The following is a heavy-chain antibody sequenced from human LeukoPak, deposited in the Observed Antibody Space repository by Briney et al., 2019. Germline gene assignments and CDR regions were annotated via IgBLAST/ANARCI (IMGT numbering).Heavy chain of an antibody. V-gene: IGHV3-30*02. D-gene: IGHD6-13*01. CDR3: AKDPIAAAGTVAEYFQH. Sequence: GSLRLSCAASGFTFSSYGMHWVRQAPGKGLEWVAFIRYDGSNKYYADSVKGRFTISRDNSKNTLYLQMNSLRAEDTAVYYCAKDPIAAAGTVAEYFQHWGQGTLVTVSS. CDR2: IRYDGSNK. J-gene: IGHJ1*01. CDR1: GFTFSSYG.